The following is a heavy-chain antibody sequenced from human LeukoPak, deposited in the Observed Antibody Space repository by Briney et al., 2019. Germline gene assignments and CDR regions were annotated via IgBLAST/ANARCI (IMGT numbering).Heavy chain of an antibody. CDR3: ARPINYYDSSGEGVYAFDI. V-gene: IGHV1-69*04. J-gene: IGHJ3*02. D-gene: IGHD3-22*01. Sequence: SVKVSCKASGGTFSSYAISWVRQAPGQGLEWMGRIIPIFGIANYAQKFQGRVTITADKSTSTAYMELSSLGSEDTAVYYCARPINYYDSSGEGVYAFDIWGQGTMVTVSS. CDR2: IIPIFGIA. CDR1: GGTFSSYA.